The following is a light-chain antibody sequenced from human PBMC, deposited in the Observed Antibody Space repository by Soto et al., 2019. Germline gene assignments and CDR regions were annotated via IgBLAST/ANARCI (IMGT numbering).Light chain of an antibody. J-gene: IGLJ2*01. CDR1: SSDVGGYNY. CDR2: DVS. Sequence: QSALTQPASVSGSPGQSITISCTGTSSDVGGYNYVSWYQQYPGKAPKNMIYDVSNRHSGVSNRLSGSKSGNTASLTISGLQAEDEADYYCSSYTSSNTPVVFGGGTQLTVL. V-gene: IGLV2-14*01. CDR3: SSYTSSNTPVV.